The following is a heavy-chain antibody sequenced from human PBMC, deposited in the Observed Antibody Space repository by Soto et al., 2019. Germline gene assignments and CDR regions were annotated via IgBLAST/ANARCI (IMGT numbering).Heavy chain of an antibody. J-gene: IGHJ3*02. CDR2: ISYDGSNK. CDR3: AREGVAGHGGAFDI. D-gene: IGHD6-19*01. Sequence: SLRLSCAASGFTFISYAMHWVRQAPGKGLEWVAVISYDGSNKYYADSVKGRFTISRDNSKNTLYLQMNSLRAEDTAVYYCAREGVAGHGGAFDIWGQGTMVTVSS. CDR1: GFTFISYA. V-gene: IGHV3-30-3*01.